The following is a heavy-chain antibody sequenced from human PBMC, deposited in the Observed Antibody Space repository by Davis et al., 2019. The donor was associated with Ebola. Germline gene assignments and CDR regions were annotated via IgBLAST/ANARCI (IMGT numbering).Heavy chain of an antibody. CDR1: GFTFSSYE. V-gene: IGHV3-7*01. CDR3: VTYRGPNWTFFDF. Sequence: GESLKISCAASGFTFSSYEMNWVRQAPGKGLEWVANIDTDGTEKNYVDSVKGRFTISRDNAKNSLFLQINSLRAEDTAVYYCVTYRGPNWTFFDFWGQGTLVTVSS. CDR2: IDTDGTEK. D-gene: IGHD1-20*01. J-gene: IGHJ4*02.